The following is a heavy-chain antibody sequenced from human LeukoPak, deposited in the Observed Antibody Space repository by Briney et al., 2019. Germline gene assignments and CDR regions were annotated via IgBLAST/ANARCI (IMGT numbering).Heavy chain of an antibody. CDR2: FDPEDGET. CDR1: GYTLTELS. Sequence: ASVKVSCKVSGYTLTELSMHWVRQAPGKGLEWMGGFDPEDGETIYEQKFQGRVTMTEETSTDTAYMELSSLRSEDTAVYYCATGRFTILFDYWGQGTLVTVSS. V-gene: IGHV1-24*01. CDR3: ATGRFTILFDY. D-gene: IGHD3-10*01. J-gene: IGHJ4*02.